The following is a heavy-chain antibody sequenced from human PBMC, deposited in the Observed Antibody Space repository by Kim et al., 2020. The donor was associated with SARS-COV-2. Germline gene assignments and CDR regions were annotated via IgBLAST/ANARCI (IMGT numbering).Heavy chain of an antibody. CDR2: ISSSGSYI. J-gene: IGHJ4*02. Sequence: GGSLRLSCAASGFTFSSYSMNWVRQAPGKGLEWVSSISSSGSYIYYADSVKGRFTISRDNAKNSLYLQMNSLRAEDTAVYYCARDRERDDFWSGYYLRQYYFDYWGQGTLVTVSS. CDR1: GFTFSSYS. CDR3: ARDRERDDFWSGYYLRQYYFDY. D-gene: IGHD3-3*01. V-gene: IGHV3-21*01.